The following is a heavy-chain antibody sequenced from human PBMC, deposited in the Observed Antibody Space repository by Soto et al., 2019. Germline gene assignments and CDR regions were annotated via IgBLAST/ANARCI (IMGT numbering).Heavy chain of an antibody. J-gene: IGHJ4*02. CDR3: ARVPQWLVLFDV. Sequence: GGSLRLSCAASGFTFSSYGMHWVRQAPGKGLEWVAVISYDGSNKYYADSVKGRFTISRDNSKNTLYLQMNSLRAEDTAVYYCARVPQWLVLFDVWGQGSLVTVSS. CDR1: GFTFSSYG. V-gene: IGHV3-30*03. CDR2: ISYDGSNK. D-gene: IGHD6-19*01.